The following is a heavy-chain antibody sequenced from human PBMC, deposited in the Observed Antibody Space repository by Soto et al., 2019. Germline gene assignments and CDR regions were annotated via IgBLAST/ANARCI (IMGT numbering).Heavy chain of an antibody. Sequence: EVKLVESGGGMVRPGGSLRLSCTASGFRFDDHGMTWVRQAPGKGLEWVAGITWNGVTTGYADSVKGRFIITRDNAKNSLPLQMNSLRVEDTALYYCARDGGVVVAVDAFDVWGQGTMVTVSS. D-gene: IGHD6-19*01. J-gene: IGHJ3*01. CDR2: ITWNGVTT. CDR1: GFRFDDHG. CDR3: ARDGGVVVAVDAFDV. V-gene: IGHV3-20*04.